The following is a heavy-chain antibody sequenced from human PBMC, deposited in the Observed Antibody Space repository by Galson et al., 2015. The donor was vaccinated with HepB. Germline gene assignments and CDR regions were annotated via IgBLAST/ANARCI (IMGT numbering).Heavy chain of an antibody. Sequence: ATLSPTCTVSGGSISGHYWTWIRQPPGRGLEWIGCVYSGSTTYNPSLKSRVTISVDTSKNQFSLRLTSVTAADTAVYYCAKLVRRDGYSNFQDWGQGTLVTVSS. D-gene: IGHD4-11*01. V-gene: IGHV4-59*11. CDR3: AKLVRRDGYSNFQD. CDR1: GGSISGHY. J-gene: IGHJ1*01. CDR2: VYSGST.